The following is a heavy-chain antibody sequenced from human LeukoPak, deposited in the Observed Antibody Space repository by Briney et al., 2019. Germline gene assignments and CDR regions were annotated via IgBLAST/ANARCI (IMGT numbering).Heavy chain of an antibody. J-gene: IGHJ6*03. D-gene: IGHD2-2*01. Sequence: GASVKVSCKASGYTFTGYYMHWVRQAPGQGLEWMEWINPNSGGTNYAQKFQGRVTMTRDTSISTAYMELSRLRSDDTAVYYCARAPIVVVPAAHPSYYYYYTDVWGKGTTVTVSS. CDR3: ARAPIVVVPAAHPSYYYYYTDV. V-gene: IGHV1-2*02. CDR2: INPNSGGT. CDR1: GYTFTGYY.